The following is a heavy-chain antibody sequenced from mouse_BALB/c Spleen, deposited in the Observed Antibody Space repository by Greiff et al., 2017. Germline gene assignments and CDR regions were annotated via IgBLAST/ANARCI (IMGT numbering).Heavy chain of an antibody. CDR1: GFSLTSYG. CDR2: IWSGGST. V-gene: IGHV2-2*02. D-gene: IGHD2-1*01. Sequence: VKLLESGPGLVQPSQSLSITCTVSGFSLTSYGVHWVRQSPGKGLEWLGVIWSGGSTDYNAAFISRLSISKDNSKSQVFFKMNSLQANDTAIYYCARNRGHYGNFVFDYWGQGTTLTVSS. J-gene: IGHJ2*01. CDR3: ARNRGHYGNFVFDY.